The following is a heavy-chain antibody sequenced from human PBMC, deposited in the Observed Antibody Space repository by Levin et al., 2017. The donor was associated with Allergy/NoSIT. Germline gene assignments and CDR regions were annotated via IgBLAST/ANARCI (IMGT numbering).Heavy chain of an antibody. Sequence: ASVKISCKASGFTFTSYYMHWVRQAPGQGLEWMGIINPNGGTTSYAQNFQGRVTLTSDTSTSTVYMELSSLSSEDTAVYYCARARGWSDFDYWGQGTLLTVSS. CDR1: GFTFTSYY. CDR3: ARARGWSDFDY. J-gene: IGHJ4*02. V-gene: IGHV1-46*01. CDR2: INPNGGTT. D-gene: IGHD2-15*01.